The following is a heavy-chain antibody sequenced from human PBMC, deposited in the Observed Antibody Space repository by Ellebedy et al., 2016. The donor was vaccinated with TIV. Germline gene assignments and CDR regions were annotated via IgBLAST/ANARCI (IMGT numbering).Heavy chain of an antibody. CDR3: AALPYISTSSAY. V-gene: IGHV1-2*02. Sequence: ASVKVSCKASGYTFTAYHIHWVRQAPGQGLEWMGWIYPYNGDTNYAQKFQGRVTMTRDTSISTGYMELSGLKSDDTAFYYCAALPYISTSSAYWGQGTLVTVSS. D-gene: IGHD6-13*01. J-gene: IGHJ4*02. CDR1: GYTFTAYH. CDR2: IYPYNGDT.